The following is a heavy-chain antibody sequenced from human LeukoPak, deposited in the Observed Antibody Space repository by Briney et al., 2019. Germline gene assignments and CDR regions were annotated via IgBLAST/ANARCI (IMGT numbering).Heavy chain of an antibody. CDR2: VQHIGGET. Sequence: QSGGSLRLSCAGSGFTFSNSWMGWVRQAPGKGLEWVANVQHIGGETYYVDSVKGRFTISRVNAKNSVYLQMNSLGADDTAVYYCATYSILNAREFRYWGQGTLVTVTS. D-gene: IGHD4-11*01. J-gene: IGHJ1*01. V-gene: IGHV3-7*01. CDR3: ATYSILNAREFRY. CDR1: GFTFSNSW.